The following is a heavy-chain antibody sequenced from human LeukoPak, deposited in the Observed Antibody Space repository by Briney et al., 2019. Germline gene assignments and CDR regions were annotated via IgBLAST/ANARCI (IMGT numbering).Heavy chain of an antibody. CDR1: GGSISSYY. J-gene: IGHJ4*02. D-gene: IGHD2-15*01. CDR3: ARGYCSGGSCLGYFDY. CDR2: IYTSGST. V-gene: IGHV4-4*07. Sequence: PSETLSLTCSVSGGSISSYYWSWIRQPAGKGLEWIGRIYTSGSTNYNPSLKSRVTMSVDTSKNQFSLKLSSVTAAETAVYYCARGYCSGGSCLGYFDYWGQGTLVTVSS.